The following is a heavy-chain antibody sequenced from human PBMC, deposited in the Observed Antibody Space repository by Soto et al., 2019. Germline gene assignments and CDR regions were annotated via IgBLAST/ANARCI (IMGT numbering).Heavy chain of an antibody. D-gene: IGHD2-2*02. CDR1: GYTFTSYG. CDR2: ISAYNGVT. CDR3: ARDPGSTTSWYICYQYGLDV. J-gene: IGHJ6*02. V-gene: IGHV1-18*04. Sequence: QVQLVQSGAEVQKPGASVKVSCKTSGYTFTSYGISWVRQAPGQGLEWMGWISAYNGVTKYAQKVQGRVTLTTDTSTGTAYMELRSVRSDDTAVYYCARDPGSTTSWYICYQYGLDVWGQGTTVTVSS.